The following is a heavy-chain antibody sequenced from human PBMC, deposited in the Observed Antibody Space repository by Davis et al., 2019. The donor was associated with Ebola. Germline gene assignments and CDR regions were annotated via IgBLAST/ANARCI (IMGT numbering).Heavy chain of an antibody. Sequence: SETLSLTCAVSGGSISSYSWSWIRQPPGKGLEWIGYIYYSGSTNYNPSLKSRVTISVDTSKNQFSLKLSSVTAADTAVYYCASLLLHAFDIWGQGTMVTVSS. J-gene: IGHJ3*02. CDR1: GGSISSYS. V-gene: IGHV4-59*01. D-gene: IGHD3-22*01. CDR3: ASLLLHAFDI. CDR2: IYYSGST.